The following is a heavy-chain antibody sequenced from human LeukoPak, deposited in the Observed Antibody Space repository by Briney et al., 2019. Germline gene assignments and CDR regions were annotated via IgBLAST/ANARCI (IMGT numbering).Heavy chain of an antibody. CDR2: ISYSGST. Sequence: SETLSLTCTVSGGSISSSSYYWGWIRQPPGKGLEWIGSISYSGSTYHNPSLKSRVTISVDTSKNQFSLKLSSVTAADTAVYYCARESGITMIVVVIEDAFDIWGQGTTVTVSS. V-gene: IGHV4-39*07. CDR1: GGSISSSSYY. D-gene: IGHD3-22*01. J-gene: IGHJ3*02. CDR3: ARESGITMIVVVIEDAFDI.